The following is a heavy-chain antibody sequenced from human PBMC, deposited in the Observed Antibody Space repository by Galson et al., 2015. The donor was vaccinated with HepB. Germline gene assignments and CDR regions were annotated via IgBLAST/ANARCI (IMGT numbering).Heavy chain of an antibody. J-gene: IGHJ4*02. CDR3: ARSAGDLDY. CDR1: GDSVSSNGAA. D-gene: IGHD7-27*01. V-gene: IGHV6-1*01. Sequence: CAISGDSVSSNGAAWNWIRQSPSRGLEWLGRTYYRSKWYYGYAVSVKSRITINPDTSKNQFSLHLNSVTPEDTAVYYCARSAGDLDYWGQGILVTVPP. CDR2: TYYRSKWYY.